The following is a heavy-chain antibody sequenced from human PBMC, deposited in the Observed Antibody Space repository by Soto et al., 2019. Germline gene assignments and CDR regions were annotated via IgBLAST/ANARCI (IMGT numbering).Heavy chain of an antibody. CDR3: ARDDGDAYDY. CDR2: IYYSGSA. V-gene: IGHV4-59*01. CDR1: GGSLSSYY. D-gene: IGHD4-17*01. Sequence: SETLSLTCTVSGGSLSSYYWSYIRQPPGKGLEWIGYIYYSGSANYDPSLKSRVTMSLDTSKNQFALKLTSMTAADTAVYYCARDDGDAYDYWGQGTLVTVSS. J-gene: IGHJ4*02.